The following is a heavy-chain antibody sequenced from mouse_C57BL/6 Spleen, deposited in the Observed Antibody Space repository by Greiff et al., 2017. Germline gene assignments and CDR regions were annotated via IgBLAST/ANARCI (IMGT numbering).Heavy chain of an antibody. CDR1: GFTFSSYT. CDR2: ISGGGGNT. D-gene: IGHD2-1*01. CDR3: ARQDGNYVWFAY. J-gene: IGHJ3*01. Sequence: DVKLVESGGGLVKPGGSLKLSCAASGFTFSSYTMSWVRQTPEKRLEWVATISGGGGNTYYPDSVKGRFTISRDNAKNTLYLQMSSLRSEDTALYYCARQDGNYVWFAYWGQGTLVTVSA. V-gene: IGHV5-9*01.